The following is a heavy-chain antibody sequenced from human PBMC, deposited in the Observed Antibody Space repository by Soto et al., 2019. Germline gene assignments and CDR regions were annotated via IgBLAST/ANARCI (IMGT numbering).Heavy chain of an antibody. CDR1: GFTFSNSD. D-gene: IGHD7-27*01. V-gene: IGHV3-13*01. CDR2: IGTVGDA. Sequence: EVNLVESGGGLVQHGGSLRLSCAASGFTFSNSDMHWVRQSAGKGLEWLSGIGTVGDAYYPPSVRGRFTISRENAKNSLYLQMHGLRAEDTAVYFCARGTGAQLMYFDLWGRGTLVTVSS. CDR3: ARGTGAQLMYFDL. J-gene: IGHJ2*01.